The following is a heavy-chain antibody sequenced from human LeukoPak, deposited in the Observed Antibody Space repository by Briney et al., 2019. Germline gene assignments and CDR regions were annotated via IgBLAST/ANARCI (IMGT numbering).Heavy chain of an antibody. Sequence: ASVKVSCKASGYTFTSYDINWVRQATGQGLEWMGWMNPNSGNTGYAQKFQGRVTMTRNTSISTASMELSSLRSEDTAVYYCARAGTWYMPFDAWGQGTMVTVSS. CDR1: GYTFTSYD. D-gene: IGHD2-8*01. V-gene: IGHV1-8*01. J-gene: IGHJ3*01. CDR3: ARAGTWYMPFDA. CDR2: MNPNSGNT.